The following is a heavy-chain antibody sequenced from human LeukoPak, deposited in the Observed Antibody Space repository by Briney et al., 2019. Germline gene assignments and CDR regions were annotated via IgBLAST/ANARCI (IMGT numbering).Heavy chain of an antibody. CDR1: GGSISSYY. J-gene: IGHJ4*02. V-gene: IGHV4-59*01. CDR3: ARGAKRYYGSGNFDY. Sequence: SETLSLTCTASGGSISSYYWSWIRQPPGNGLEWRGYIYYSGSTNYNPSLKSRVTISVDTSKNQFSLKLSSVTAADTAVYYCARGAKRYYGSGNFDYWGQGTLVTVSS. CDR2: IYYSGST. D-gene: IGHD3-10*01.